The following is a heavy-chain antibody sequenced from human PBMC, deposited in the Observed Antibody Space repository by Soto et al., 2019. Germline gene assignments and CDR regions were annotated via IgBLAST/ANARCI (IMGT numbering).Heavy chain of an antibody. Sequence: GGSLRLSCAASGFVFRSYWMSWVRQAPGKGLEWVANINQGGSEKYYVDSVRGRFIISRDNAENSLYLQMNSLRAEDTALYYCARDGVAAGLYLDNWGQGTLVTVSS. V-gene: IGHV3-7*01. CDR1: GFVFRSYW. D-gene: IGHD6-19*01. CDR2: INQGGSEK. J-gene: IGHJ4*02. CDR3: ARDGVAAGLYLDN.